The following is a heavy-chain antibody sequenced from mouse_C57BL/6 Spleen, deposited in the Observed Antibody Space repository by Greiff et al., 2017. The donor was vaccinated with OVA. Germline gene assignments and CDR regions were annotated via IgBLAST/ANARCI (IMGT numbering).Heavy chain of an antibody. J-gene: IGHJ2*01. Sequence: QVQLQQSGAELVKPGASVKLSCKASGFTFTEYTIHWVKQRPGQGLEWIGWIYPGSGSIKYTEKFKDQATLTADKSSNTVYMELSRVTSEDSAVYFCAKHEGKITGSLDYWGQGTTLTVSS. CDR3: AKHEGKITGSLDY. D-gene: IGHD1-1*01. V-gene: IGHV1-62-2*01. CDR2: IYPGSGSI. CDR1: GFTFTEYT.